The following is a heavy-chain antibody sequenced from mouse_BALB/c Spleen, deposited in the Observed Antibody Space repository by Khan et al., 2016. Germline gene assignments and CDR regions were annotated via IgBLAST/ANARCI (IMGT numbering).Heavy chain of an antibody. J-gene: IGHJ3*01. Sequence: QIQLVQSGPELKKPGETVNISCKASGFTFTNYGMNWVKQAPGKGLKWMGWINTYTGEPTYVDDFKGRFAFSLETSASTAYLQINNLKNEDTATYFCAEDYYGSNWFAYWGQGTLVTVSA. CDR1: GFTFTNYG. V-gene: IGHV9-3-1*01. CDR2: INTYTGEP. CDR3: AEDYYGSNWFAY. D-gene: IGHD1-1*01.